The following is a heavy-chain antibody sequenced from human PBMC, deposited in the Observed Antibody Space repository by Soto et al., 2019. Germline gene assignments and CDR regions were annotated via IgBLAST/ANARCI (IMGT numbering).Heavy chain of an antibody. CDR1: GFNFSTHG. D-gene: IGHD1-7*01. CDR3: ARDQTLPNWSYSLLDS. Sequence: GGSLRLSCAASGFNFSTHGMHWVRQAPGKGLEWVSLISYDGREKYYADPVKGRFSISRDNSKNTLFLQMNSLRPEDTSVYYCARDQTLPNWSYSLLDSWGQGAPVTVSS. V-gene: IGHV3-30*03. J-gene: IGHJ4*02. CDR2: ISYDGREK.